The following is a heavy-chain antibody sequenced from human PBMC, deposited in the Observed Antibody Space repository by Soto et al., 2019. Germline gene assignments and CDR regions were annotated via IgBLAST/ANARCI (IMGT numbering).Heavy chain of an antibody. CDR3: ATNPKVGYCSSTSCEPTDAFDI. Sequence: PSETLSLTCTVSGGSISSGGYYWSWIRQHPGKGLEWIGYIYYGGSTYYNPSLKSRVTISVDTSKNQLSLKLSSVTAADTTVYYCATNPKVGYCSSTSCEPTDAFDIWGQGTMFTVSS. CDR1: GGSISSGGYY. CDR2: IYYGGST. V-gene: IGHV4-31*03. D-gene: IGHD2-2*01. J-gene: IGHJ3*02.